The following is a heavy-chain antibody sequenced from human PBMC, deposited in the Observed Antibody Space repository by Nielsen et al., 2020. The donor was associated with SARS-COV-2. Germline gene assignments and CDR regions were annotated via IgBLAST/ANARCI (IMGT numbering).Heavy chain of an antibody. J-gene: IGHJ4*02. Sequence: GESLKISCAASGFSFSSYAMTWVRQAPGKGLEWVSVIQSGGTTFYADSVKGRFTISRDNSKNTVYLDMNNLRVEDTAVYYCARIGWELDLDFWGQGTLVTVSS. D-gene: IGHD4-23*01. V-gene: IGHV3-23*03. CDR3: ARIGWELDLDF. CDR2: IQSGGTT. CDR1: GFSFSSYA.